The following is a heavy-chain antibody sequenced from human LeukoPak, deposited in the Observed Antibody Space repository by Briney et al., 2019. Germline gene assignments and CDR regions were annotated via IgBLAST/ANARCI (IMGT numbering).Heavy chain of an antibody. D-gene: IGHD3-3*01. J-gene: IGHJ5*02. CDR1: GGSISSGDYS. CDR2: IYYSGST. CDR3: ASVYYDFWSPPYKWFDP. Sequence: SETLSLTCTVSGGSISSGDYSWSWIRQPPGRGLGWFGYIYYSGSTSYNPSLKSRVTISVDTSKNQFSLKLSSVTAAYTAVYYPASVYYDFWSPPYKWFDPWGQGTLVTVSP. V-gene: IGHV4-30-4*08.